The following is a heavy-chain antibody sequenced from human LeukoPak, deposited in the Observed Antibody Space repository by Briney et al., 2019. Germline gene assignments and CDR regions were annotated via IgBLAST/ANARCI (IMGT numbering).Heavy chain of an antibody. V-gene: IGHV4-31*03. CDR1: GGSISSGGYY. CDR3: VRDGGNWDIHS. D-gene: IGHD3-16*01. Sequence: SQTLSLTCTVSGGSISSGGYYWSWIRQHPGKGLEWIGYIYYSGSTYYNPSLKSRVTISVDTSKNQFSLKLRSVTAADTAVYFCVRDGGNWDIHSWGQGTLVTVSS. CDR2: IYYSGST. J-gene: IGHJ4*02.